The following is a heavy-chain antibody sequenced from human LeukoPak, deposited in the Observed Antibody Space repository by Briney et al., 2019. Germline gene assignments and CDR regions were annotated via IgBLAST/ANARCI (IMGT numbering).Heavy chain of an antibody. CDR2: IKQDGSEK. Sequence: GGSLSLSCAASGFTFSSYWMSWVRQAPGKGLEWVANIKQDGSEKYYVDSVKGRFTISRDNAKNSLYLQINSLRAEDTAVYYCARQFRWYHPQGFDYWGQGTLVTVSS. CDR1: GFTFSSYW. V-gene: IGHV3-7*01. CDR3: ARQFRWYHPQGFDY. J-gene: IGHJ4*02. D-gene: IGHD2-15*01.